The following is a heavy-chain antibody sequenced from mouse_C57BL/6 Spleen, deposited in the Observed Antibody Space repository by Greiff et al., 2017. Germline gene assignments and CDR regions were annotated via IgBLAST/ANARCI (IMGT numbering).Heavy chain of an antibody. J-gene: IGHJ1*03. D-gene: IGHD2-2*01. CDR1: GYAFSSSW. CDR3: ASHGYYWYFDV. V-gene: IGHV1-82*01. CDR2: IYPGDGDT. Sequence: VQLQQSDAELVKPGASVKISCKVSGYAFSSSWMNWVKQRPGKGLEWIGRIYPGDGDTNYNGKFKGKATLTADKSSSTAYMQLSSLTSEDSAVYFCASHGYYWYFDVWGTGTTVTVSS.